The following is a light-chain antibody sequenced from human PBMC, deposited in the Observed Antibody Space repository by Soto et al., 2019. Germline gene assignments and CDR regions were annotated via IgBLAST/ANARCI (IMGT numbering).Light chain of an antibody. CDR2: EVS. V-gene: IGLV2-23*02. Sequence: QSALTQPASVSGSPGQSITISCTGASSDVGTYNLVSWYQQHPGKAPKLMIYEVSKRPSGVSNRFSGSKSGNTASLTISGLQAEDEADYYCCSYAGSNTLYVFGTGTKLTVL. CDR3: CSYAGSNTLYV. J-gene: IGLJ1*01. CDR1: SSDVGTYNL.